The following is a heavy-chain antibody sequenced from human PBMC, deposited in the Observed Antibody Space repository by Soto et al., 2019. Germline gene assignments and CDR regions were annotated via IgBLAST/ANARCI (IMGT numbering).Heavy chain of an antibody. CDR2: INHSGST. CDR3: ASGGSCSGGSCPNWFDP. V-gene: IGHV4-34*01. Sequence: SETLSLTCAVYGGSFSGYYWSWIRQPPGKGLEWIGEINHSGSTNYSPSLKSRVTISLDTSKNQFSLKLSSVTAADTAVYYCASGGSCSGGSCPNWFDPWGQGTLVTVSS. D-gene: IGHD2-15*01. CDR1: GGSFSGYY. J-gene: IGHJ5*02.